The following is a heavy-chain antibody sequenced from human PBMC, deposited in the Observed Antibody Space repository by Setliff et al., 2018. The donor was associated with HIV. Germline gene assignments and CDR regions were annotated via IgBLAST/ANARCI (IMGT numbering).Heavy chain of an antibody. J-gene: IGHJ4*02. CDR2: INAGNGNT. D-gene: IGHD1-26*01. V-gene: IGHV1-3*01. CDR3: ARVPRTGIVGALDY. Sequence: ASVKVSCKASGYTFTNYAIHWVRQAPGQRLEWMGWINAGNGNTKYSQKFQGRVTITRDTSASTAYMELSSLRSEDTAVYYCARVPRTGIVGALDYWGQGTLVTVSS. CDR1: GYTFTNYA.